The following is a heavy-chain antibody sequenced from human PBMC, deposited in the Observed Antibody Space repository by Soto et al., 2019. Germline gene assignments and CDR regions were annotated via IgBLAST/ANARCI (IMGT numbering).Heavy chain of an antibody. V-gene: IGHV4-34*01. D-gene: IGHD2-15*01. J-gene: IGHJ5*02. CDR1: GGSFSGYY. CDR3: ARQCRGVTCHWFVP. CDR2: IYYSGST. Sequence: SETLSLTCAVYGGSFSGYYWSWIRQPPGKGLEWIGSIYYSGSTYYNPSLKSRLTISIDKSKNQFSLKLTSVTAADTAVYYCARQCRGVTCHWFVPWGQGTLVTVSS.